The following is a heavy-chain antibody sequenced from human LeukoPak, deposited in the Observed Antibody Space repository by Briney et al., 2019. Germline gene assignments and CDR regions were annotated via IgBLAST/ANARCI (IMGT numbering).Heavy chain of an antibody. CDR1: GGSISSCY. J-gene: IGHJ4*02. CDR2: IYYSGST. CDR3: ARGRDYDFWSGGAFDY. Sequence: SETLFLTCTVSGGSISSCYWSWIRQPPGKGLGWIGYIYYSGSTNYNPSLKSRVTISVDTSKNQFSLKLSSVTAADTAVYYCARGRDYDFWSGGAFDYWGQGTLVTVSS. D-gene: IGHD3-3*01. V-gene: IGHV4-59*01.